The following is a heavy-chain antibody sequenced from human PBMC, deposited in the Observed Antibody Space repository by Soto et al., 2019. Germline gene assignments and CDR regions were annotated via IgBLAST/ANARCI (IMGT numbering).Heavy chain of an antibody. D-gene: IGHD6-19*01. CDR2: VSGDGSSP. J-gene: IGHJ4*02. Sequence: GGSLRLSCAASGCTFSSSWMHWVRQAPGKGLVWVSRVSGDGSSPHYADSVKGRFTISRDNSKNTLSLQMNSLRAEDTAVYYCAKELVAVAGTGCHYWGQGTLVTVSS. V-gene: IGHV3-74*01. CDR1: GCTFSSSW. CDR3: AKELVAVAGTGCHY.